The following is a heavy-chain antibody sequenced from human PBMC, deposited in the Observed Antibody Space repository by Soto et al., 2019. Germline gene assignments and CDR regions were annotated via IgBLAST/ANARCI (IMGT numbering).Heavy chain of an antibody. V-gene: IGHV3-21*01. CDR3: ARGIGEPKDYYYYYGMDV. CDR1: GFAFSSYS. CDR2: ISSSSSYI. Sequence: GGSLRLSCAASGFAFSSYSMNWVRQAPGKGLEWVSSISSSSSYIYYADSVKGRFTISRDNAKNSLYLQMNSLRAEDTAVYYCARGIGEPKDYYYYYGMDVWGQGTTVTVSS. D-gene: IGHD1-26*01. J-gene: IGHJ6*02.